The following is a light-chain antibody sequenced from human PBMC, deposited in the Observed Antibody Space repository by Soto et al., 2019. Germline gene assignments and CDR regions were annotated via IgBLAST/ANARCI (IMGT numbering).Light chain of an antibody. Sequence: DIQLTQSPSFVSASVGERVTITCRASRDISRYLAWYQQKPGEAPKLLISAASTLQSGVPSRFSGSGYGTEFTITVSYLLPEDFATYYCQQLYSYSSFGQGTRLENK. CDR3: QQLYSYSS. V-gene: IGKV1-9*01. CDR1: RDISRY. J-gene: IGKJ5*01. CDR2: AAS.